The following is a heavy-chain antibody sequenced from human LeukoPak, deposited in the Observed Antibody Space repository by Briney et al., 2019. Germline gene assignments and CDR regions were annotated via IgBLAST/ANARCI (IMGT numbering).Heavy chain of an antibody. CDR2: IYTSGST. Sequence: SETLSLTCAVSGGSISSYYWSWIRQPAGKGLEWIGRIYTSGSTNYNPSLKSRFPMSVDTSKNQFSLKLSSVTVADTAVYYCARDGGYSSSWYSVNWFDPCGQGTLVTVSS. D-gene: IGHD6-13*01. CDR3: ARDGGYSSSWYSVNWFDP. V-gene: IGHV4-4*07. CDR1: GGSISSYY. J-gene: IGHJ5*02.